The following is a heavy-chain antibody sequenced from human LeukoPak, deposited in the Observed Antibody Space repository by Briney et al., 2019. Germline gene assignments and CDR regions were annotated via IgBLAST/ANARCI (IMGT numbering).Heavy chain of an antibody. J-gene: IGHJ4*02. CDR3: ARGVKQHPDYYFDY. D-gene: IGHD6-6*01. V-gene: IGHV4-59*01. CDR1: GGSINNYY. CDR2: MSSSGST. Sequence: SETLSLTCTVSGGSINNYYWSWIRQPPGKGLEWIGYMSSSGSTNYNPSLKSRVTISVDTSKNQFSLKMSSVTTADTAVYYCARGVKQHPDYYFDYWGQGTLVTVSS.